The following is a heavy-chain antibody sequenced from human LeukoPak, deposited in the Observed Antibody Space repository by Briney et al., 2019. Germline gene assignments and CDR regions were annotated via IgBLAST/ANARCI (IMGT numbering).Heavy chain of an antibody. CDR2: ISSSSSYI. V-gene: IGHV3-21*03. Sequence: GGSLRLSCAASGFTFSSYSMNWVRQGPGKGLEWVSSISSSSSYIHYADSVKGRFTISRDNAKNSLYLQMNSLRAEDTAVYYCARDHRTYCSSTSCYTQHWGQGTLVTVSS. D-gene: IGHD2-2*02. J-gene: IGHJ1*01. CDR3: ARDHRTYCSSTSCYTQH. CDR1: GFTFSSYS.